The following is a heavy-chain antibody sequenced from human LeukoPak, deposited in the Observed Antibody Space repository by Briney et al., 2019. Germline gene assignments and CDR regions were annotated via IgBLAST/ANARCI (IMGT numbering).Heavy chain of an antibody. D-gene: IGHD2-2*01. CDR2: IYHSGST. Sequence: PSETLSLTCAVSGGSISSNNWWNWVRLPPGKGLEWIGEIYHSGSTNYNPSLKSRVTISVDKSKNQLSLRLTSVTAADTAVYYCARLKSSSNDYWGQGTLVTVSS. J-gene: IGHJ4*02. V-gene: IGHV4-4*02. CDR1: GGSISSNNW. CDR3: ARLKSSSNDY.